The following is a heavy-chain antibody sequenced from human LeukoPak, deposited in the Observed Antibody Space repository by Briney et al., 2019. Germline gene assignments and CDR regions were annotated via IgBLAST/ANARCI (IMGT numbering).Heavy chain of an antibody. CDR2: ISWNSGSI. Sequence: GGSLRLSCAASGFTFDDYAMHWVRQAPGKGLEWVSGISWNSGSIGYADSVKGRFTISRDNAKNSLYLQMNSLRAEDTAVYYCARDGYGSAGYFDYWGQGTLVTVSS. V-gene: IGHV3-9*01. CDR3: ARDGYGSAGYFDY. J-gene: IGHJ4*02. CDR1: GFTFDDYA. D-gene: IGHD3-10*01.